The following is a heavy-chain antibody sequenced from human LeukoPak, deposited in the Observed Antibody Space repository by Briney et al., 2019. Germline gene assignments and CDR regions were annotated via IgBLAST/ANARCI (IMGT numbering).Heavy chain of an antibody. CDR1: GYTFTGYY. CDR3: ARDSSGYCSGGSCYDYMDV. CDR2: INPNSGGT. J-gene: IGHJ6*03. D-gene: IGHD2-15*01. Sequence: ASVKVSCKASGYTFTGYYIHWVRQAPGQGLEWMGWINPNSGGTNYAQKFQGRVTMTRDTSISTAYMELSRLRFDDTAVYYCARDSSGYCSGGSCYDYMDVWGKGTTVTISS. V-gene: IGHV1-2*02.